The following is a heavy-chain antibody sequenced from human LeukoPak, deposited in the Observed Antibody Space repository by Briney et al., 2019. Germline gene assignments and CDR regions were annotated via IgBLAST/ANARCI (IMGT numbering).Heavy chain of an antibody. D-gene: IGHD2-2*01. CDR2: IRSKAYGGTT. CDR1: GFTFGDYA. CDR3: TRRPRLLSFDY. V-gene: IGHV3-49*03. J-gene: IGHJ4*02. Sequence: GSLRLSCTASGFTFGDYAMSWFRQAPGKGLEWVGFIRSKAYGGTTEYAASVKGRFTISRDDSKSIAYLQMNSLKTEDTAVYYCTRRPRLLSFDYWGQGTLVTVSS.